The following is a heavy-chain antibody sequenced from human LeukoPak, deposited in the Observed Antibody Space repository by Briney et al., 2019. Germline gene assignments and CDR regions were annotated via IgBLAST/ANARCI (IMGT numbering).Heavy chain of an antibody. CDR3: ARHRRARNYCGSGSYFINWFDP. Sequence: SETLSLTCAVYGGSFSGYYWSWIRQPPGKGLEWIGEINHSGSTNYNPSLKSRVTISVDTSKNQFSLKLSSVTAADTAVYYCARHRRARNYCGSGSYFINWFDPWGQGTLVTVSS. CDR1: GGSFSGYY. D-gene: IGHD3-10*01. J-gene: IGHJ5*02. CDR2: INHSGST. V-gene: IGHV4-34*01.